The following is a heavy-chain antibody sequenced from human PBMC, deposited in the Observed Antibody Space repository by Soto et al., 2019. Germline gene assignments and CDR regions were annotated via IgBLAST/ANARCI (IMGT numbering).Heavy chain of an antibody. J-gene: IGHJ6*02. Sequence: PGGSLRLSCAASGFNFITYSLSWVRQAPGKGLEWVASISSSAVYIDYADSVKGRFTISRDNSKNTLYRQMKRLRAEDTAVYYYGKGLVWFGVPCGMDVWGQGTTSTV. CDR1: GFNFITYS. V-gene: IGHV3-23*01. CDR2: ISSSAVYI. D-gene: IGHD3-10*01. CDR3: GKGLVWFGVPCGMDV.